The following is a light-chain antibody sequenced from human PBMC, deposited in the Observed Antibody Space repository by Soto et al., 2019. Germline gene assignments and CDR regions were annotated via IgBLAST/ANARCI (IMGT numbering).Light chain of an antibody. CDR2: RHD. CDR1: TSNIGSNY. J-gene: IGLJ3*02. V-gene: IGLV1-47*01. CDR3: ASWDDRLGGEV. Sequence: QSVLTQPPSASGTPGQRVTISCSGSTSNIGSNYVYWYQQVPGTAPKLLIYRHDQRPSGVPDRFSGSRSGTAASLAISGLRSEDEADYYCASWDDRLGGEVFGGGTKLTVL.